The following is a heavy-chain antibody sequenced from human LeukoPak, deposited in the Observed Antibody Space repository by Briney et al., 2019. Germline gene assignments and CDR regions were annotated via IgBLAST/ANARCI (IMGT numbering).Heavy chain of an antibody. Sequence: GGSLRLSCAASGFTFITYAMHWVRQAPGKGLEWVAVISYDGSNDYYADSVRGRFTISRDNPKNTLYVQMNSLRAGDTAVYYCAKRYTYGHYYFDYWGQGTLVTVSS. D-gene: IGHD5-18*01. CDR1: GFTFITYA. V-gene: IGHV3-30-3*01. CDR2: ISYDGSND. J-gene: IGHJ4*02. CDR3: AKRYTYGHYYFDY.